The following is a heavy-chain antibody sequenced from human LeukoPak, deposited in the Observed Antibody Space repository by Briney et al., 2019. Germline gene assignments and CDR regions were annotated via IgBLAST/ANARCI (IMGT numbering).Heavy chain of an antibody. CDR3: ARHMGVIDS. J-gene: IGHJ4*02. D-gene: IGHD3-10*01. CDR1: GDSISSSSYY. CDR2: INHSGST. Sequence: SETLSLTCTVSGDSISSSSYYCSWIRQPPGKGLEWSGEINHSGSTNYNPSLKSRVTIAVDTSKNQFSLKLSSVTAADTAVYYCARHMGVIDSWGQGTLVTVSS. V-gene: IGHV4-39*01.